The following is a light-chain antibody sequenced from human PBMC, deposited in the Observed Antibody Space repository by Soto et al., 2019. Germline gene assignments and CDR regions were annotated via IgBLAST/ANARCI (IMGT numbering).Light chain of an antibody. CDR1: QSVGNNF. Sequence: VLTQSPDTLSLSPGERANLTCRASQSVGNNFLAWYQQKPGQAPTLLIYDASSRASGLPDRFSGSGSETDFTLTVSRLELEDFAVYFCQQYGSSPITFGQGTRLEIK. CDR2: DAS. J-gene: IGKJ5*01. CDR3: QQYGSSPIT. V-gene: IGKV3-20*01.